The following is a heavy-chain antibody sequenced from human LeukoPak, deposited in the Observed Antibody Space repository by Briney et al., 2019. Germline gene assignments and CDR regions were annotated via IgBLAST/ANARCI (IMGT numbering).Heavy chain of an antibody. J-gene: IGHJ4*02. D-gene: IGHD2-21*02. Sequence: ASVKVSCKASGYTSTSYGISWVRQAPGQGLEWMGWINAYNGNTYYAQKLQGRVTMTTDTSTSTAYMELRSLRSDDTAVYYCARDGEGDCSCDYWGQGTLVTVSS. CDR1: GYTSTSYG. V-gene: IGHV1-18*01. CDR3: ARDGEGDCSCDY. CDR2: INAYNGNT.